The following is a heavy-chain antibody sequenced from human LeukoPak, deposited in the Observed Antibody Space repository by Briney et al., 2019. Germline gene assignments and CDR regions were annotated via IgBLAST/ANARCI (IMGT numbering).Heavy chain of an antibody. J-gene: IGHJ4*02. D-gene: IGHD3-10*01. CDR2: IYYSGST. Sequence: PSETLSLTLTVSGGSISSSSYYWGWIRQPPGKGLEWIGSIYYSGSTYYNPSLKSRVTISVDTSKNQFSLKLSSVTAADTAVYYCARATRGIQLLQAFDCWGQGTLVTVSS. CDR3: ARATRGIQLLQAFDC. V-gene: IGHV4-39*07. CDR1: GGSISSSSYY.